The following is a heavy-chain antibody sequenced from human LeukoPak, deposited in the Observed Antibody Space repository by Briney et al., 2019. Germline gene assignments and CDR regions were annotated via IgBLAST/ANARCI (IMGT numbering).Heavy chain of an antibody. J-gene: IGHJ4*02. CDR2: ISYDGSNK. CDR1: GFTFSNAW. Sequence: GGSLRLSCAASGFTFSNAWMSWVRQAPGKGLEWVAVISYDGSNKYYADSVKGRFTISRDNSKNTLYLQMNSLRAEDTAVFYCAREGGTYWWDYFDYWGQGTLVTVSS. D-gene: IGHD1-26*01. CDR3: AREGGTYWWDYFDY. V-gene: IGHV3-30-3*01.